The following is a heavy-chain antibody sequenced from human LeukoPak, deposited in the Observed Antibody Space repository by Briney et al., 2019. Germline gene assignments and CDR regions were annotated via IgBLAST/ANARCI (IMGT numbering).Heavy chain of an antibody. Sequence: GASVKVSCKASGYTFTGYYMHWVRQAPGQGLEWMGWIKPSSGGTNYAQKFQGRVTMTKDTSIATAYMELRRLRSDDTAVYYCARGAFDSSGYLAYWGQGTLVTVSS. D-gene: IGHD3-22*01. CDR2: IKPSSGGT. J-gene: IGHJ4*02. CDR1: GYTFTGYY. CDR3: ARGAFDSSGYLAY. V-gene: IGHV1-2*02.